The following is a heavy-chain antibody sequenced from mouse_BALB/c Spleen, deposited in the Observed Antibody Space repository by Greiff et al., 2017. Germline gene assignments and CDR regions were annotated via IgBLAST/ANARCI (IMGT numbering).Heavy chain of an antibody. V-gene: IGHV14-4*02. Sequence: EVQLQQSGAELVRSGASVKLSCTASGFNIKDYYMHWVKQRPEQGLEWIGWIDPENGDTEYAPKFQGKATMTADTSSNTAYLQLSSLTSEDTAVYYCNANYYGSSYHYWGQGTTLTVSS. CDR3: NANYYGSSYHY. CDR2: IDPENGDT. J-gene: IGHJ2*01. D-gene: IGHD1-1*01. CDR1: GFNIKDYY.